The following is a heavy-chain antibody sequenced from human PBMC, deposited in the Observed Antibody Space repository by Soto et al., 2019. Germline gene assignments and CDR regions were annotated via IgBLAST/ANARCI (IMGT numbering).Heavy chain of an antibody. Sequence: SETLSLTCAVSGGSISSSNWWSWVRQPPGKGLEWIGEIYHSGSTNYNPSLKSRVTISVDKSQKQFSLKLSSVTAPDTAVYHCARDRYSSSWYGFDPWGQGTLVTVSS. J-gene: IGHJ5*02. D-gene: IGHD6-13*01. V-gene: IGHV4-4*02. CDR2: IYHSGST. CDR3: ARDRYSSSWYGFDP. CDR1: GGSISSSNW.